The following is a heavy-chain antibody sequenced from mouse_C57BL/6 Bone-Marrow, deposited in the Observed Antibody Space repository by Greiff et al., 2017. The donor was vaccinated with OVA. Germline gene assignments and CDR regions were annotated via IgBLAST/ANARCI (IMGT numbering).Heavy chain of an antibody. Sequence: QVQLKQPGAELVRPGTSVKLSCKASGYTFTSYWMHWVKQRPGQGLEWIGVIDPSDSYTNYNQKFKGKATLTVDTSSSTAYMQLSSLTSEDSAVYYCAEGGIYDGYYFDYWGQGTTLTVSS. CDR1: GYTFTSYW. CDR2: IDPSDSYT. CDR3: AEGGIYDGYYFDY. V-gene: IGHV1-59*01. D-gene: IGHD2-3*01. J-gene: IGHJ2*01.